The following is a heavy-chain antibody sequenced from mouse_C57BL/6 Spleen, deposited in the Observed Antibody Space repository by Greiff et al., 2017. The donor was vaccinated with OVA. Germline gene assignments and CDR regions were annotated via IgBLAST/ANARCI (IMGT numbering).Heavy chain of an antibody. CDR1: GYTFTDYY. V-gene: IGHV1-19*01. Sequence: EVQLKESGPVLVKPGASVKMSCKASGYTFTDYYMNWVKQSHGKSLEWIGVINPYNGGTSYNQKFKGKATLTVDKSSSTAYMELNSLTSEDSAVYYCARNYYGSTTGWYFDVWGTGTTVTVSS. CDR2: INPYNGGT. J-gene: IGHJ1*03. D-gene: IGHD1-1*01. CDR3: ARNYYGSTTGWYFDV.